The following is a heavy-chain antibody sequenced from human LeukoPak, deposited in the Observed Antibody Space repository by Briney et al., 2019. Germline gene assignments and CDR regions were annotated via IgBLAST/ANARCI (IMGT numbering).Heavy chain of an antibody. Sequence: ASVKVSCKASGGTFSSYAISWVRQAPGQGLEWMGGIIPIFGTANYAQKFQGRVTITTDESTSTAYMELSSLRSEDTAVYYCARCGVDIVVVPAAMGLSHYYYYMDVWGKGTTVTVSS. J-gene: IGHJ6*03. CDR1: GGTFSSYA. D-gene: IGHD2-2*01. V-gene: IGHV1-69*05. CDR2: IIPIFGTA. CDR3: ARCGVDIVVVPAAMGLSHYYYYMDV.